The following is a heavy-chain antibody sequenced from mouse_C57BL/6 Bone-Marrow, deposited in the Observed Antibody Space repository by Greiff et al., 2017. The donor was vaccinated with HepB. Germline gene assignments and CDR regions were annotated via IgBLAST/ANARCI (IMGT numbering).Heavy chain of an antibody. CDR3: ARATVGPNYYAMDY. D-gene: IGHD1-1*01. J-gene: IGHJ4*01. CDR1: GYSITSGYY. V-gene: IGHV3-6*01. CDR2: ISYDGSN. Sequence: EVKLQESGPGLVKPSQSLSLTCSVTGYSITSGYYWNWIRQFPGNKLEWMGYISYDGSNNYNPSLKNRISITRDTSKNQFFLKLNSVTTEDTATYYCARATVGPNYYAMDYWGQGTSVTVSS.